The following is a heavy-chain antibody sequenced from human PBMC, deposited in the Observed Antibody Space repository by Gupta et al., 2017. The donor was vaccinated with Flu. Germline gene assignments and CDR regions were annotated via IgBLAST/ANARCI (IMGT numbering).Heavy chain of an antibody. V-gene: IGHV3-21*01. J-gene: IGHJ4*01. CDR3: VRGSISARQGFDN. D-gene: IGHD6-6*01. CDR2: IDGSSNFI. Sequence: VGKAPGKRLELVSSIDGSSNFIYYADLVRGRFTISRDNAKKSLYLQMNSLRVEDTAVYYCVRGSISARQGFDNWGQGTLVTVSS.